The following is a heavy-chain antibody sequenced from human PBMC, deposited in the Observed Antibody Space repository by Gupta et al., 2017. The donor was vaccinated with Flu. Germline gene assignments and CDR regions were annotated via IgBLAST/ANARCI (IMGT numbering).Heavy chain of an antibody. CDR1: GYTFTGHY. CDR3: AGLVLLVRNPFDY. J-gene: IGHJ4*02. Sequence: QVQLVQSGAEVKKPGASVKVSCKASGYTFTGHYIHWVRQAPGQGLEWMGWINPNSGGTNYARKFQGRVTMTRDTSINTAYMELSRLTSDDTAVYYCAGLVLLVRNPFDYWGQGTLVTVSS. CDR2: INPNSGGT. V-gene: IGHV1-2*02. D-gene: IGHD2-15*01.